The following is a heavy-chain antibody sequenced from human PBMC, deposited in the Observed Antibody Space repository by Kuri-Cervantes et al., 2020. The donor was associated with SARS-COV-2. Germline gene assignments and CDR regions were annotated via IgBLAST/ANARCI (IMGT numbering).Heavy chain of an antibody. J-gene: IGHJ4*02. CDR2: ISSDGRSR. CDR3: AKVDYYDSSGAIDY. CDR1: GFTFSNYW. V-gene: IGHV3-74*01. Sequence: GESLKISCVVSGFTFSNYWMHWVRQAPGKGLVWVARISSDGRSRSFADAVEGRFTISRDNSKNTLYLQMNSLRAEDTAVYYCAKVDYYDSSGAIDYWGQGTLVTVSS. D-gene: IGHD3-22*01.